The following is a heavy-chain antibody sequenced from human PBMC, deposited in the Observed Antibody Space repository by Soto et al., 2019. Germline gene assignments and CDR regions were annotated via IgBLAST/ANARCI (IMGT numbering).Heavy chain of an antibody. D-gene: IGHD2-15*01. CDR1: GGTFSSYA. CDR2: IIPIFGTA. J-gene: IGHJ6*02. V-gene: IGHV1-69*06. CDR3: ARYCSGGSCQRDYSYYYGMDV. Sequence: QVQLVQSGAEVKKPGSSVKVSCKASGGTFSSYAISWVRQAPGQGLEWMGGIIPIFGTANYAQKFQGRVTITADKSTSTAYMELSSLRSEDTAVYYCARYCSGGSCQRDYSYYYGMDVWGQGTTVTVSS.